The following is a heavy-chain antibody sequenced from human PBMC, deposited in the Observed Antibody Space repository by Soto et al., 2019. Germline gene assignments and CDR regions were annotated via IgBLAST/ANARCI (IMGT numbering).Heavy chain of an antibody. D-gene: IGHD1-26*01. J-gene: IGHJ4*02. CDR2: INWSGDNT. V-gene: IGHV3-20*04. CDR1: GFTFEDCG. CDR3: ARGLGLYYFDY. Sequence: GGSLRLSCATSGFTFEDCGMSWVRQAPGQGLQWVSGINWSGDNTGYADSVKGRFTISRDNAKNTLYLQMNSLRAEDTAVYYCARGLGLYYFDYWGQGTLVTVSS.